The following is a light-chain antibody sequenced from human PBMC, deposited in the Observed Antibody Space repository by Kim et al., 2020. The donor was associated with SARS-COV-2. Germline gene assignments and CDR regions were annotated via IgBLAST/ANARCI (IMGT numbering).Light chain of an antibody. V-gene: IGLV2-14*04. CDR1: RSDIGTYNY. J-gene: IGLJ3*02. CDR2: DVA. Sequence: GQSITISCTGTRSDIGTYNYVSWYQQHPGRAPNLMIYDVAKRPSGVSHRFSGSKSGNTASLTISGLQAEDEADYYCSSFASSTTWVFGGGTQLTVL. CDR3: SSFASSTTWV.